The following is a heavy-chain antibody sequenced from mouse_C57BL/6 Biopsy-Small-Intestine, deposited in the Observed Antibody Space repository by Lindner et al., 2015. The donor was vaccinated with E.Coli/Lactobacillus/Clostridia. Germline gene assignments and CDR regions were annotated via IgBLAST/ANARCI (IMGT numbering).Heavy chain of an antibody. D-gene: IGHD1-1*01. J-gene: IGHJ3*01. Sequence: VQLQESGAELVRPGASVDAVLQGFRATHFTDYETHWVKQTPVHGLEWIGANDPETGGTAYSQKFKGKAILTADKSSSTAYMELRSLTSEDSAVYYCTRFGYYSWFVYWGQGTLVTVSA. V-gene: IGHV1-15*01. CDR3: TRFGYYSWFVY. CDR2: NDPETGGT. CDR1: ATHFTDYE.